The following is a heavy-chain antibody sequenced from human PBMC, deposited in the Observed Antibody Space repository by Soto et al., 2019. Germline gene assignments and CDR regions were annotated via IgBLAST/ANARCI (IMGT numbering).Heavy chain of an antibody. V-gene: IGHV3-23*01. CDR3: AKADYDILTGPPTYYFDH. CDR2: ISGSGGST. Sequence: GGSLRLSCAASGFTFSSYAMSWVRQAPGKGLEWVSAISGSGGSTYYADSVKGRFTISRDNSKNTLYLQMNSLRAEDTAVYYCAKADYDILTGPPTYYFDHWGQGTLVTVSS. J-gene: IGHJ4*02. D-gene: IGHD3-9*01. CDR1: GFTFSSYA.